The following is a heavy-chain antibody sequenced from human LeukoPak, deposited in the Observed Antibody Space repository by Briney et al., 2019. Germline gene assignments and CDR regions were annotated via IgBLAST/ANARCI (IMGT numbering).Heavy chain of an antibody. CDR3: ARDGIAAVDFDY. CDR2: VNGDGSST. CDR1: GFTFSAYW. V-gene: IGHV3-74*01. D-gene: IGHD6-13*01. J-gene: IGHJ4*02. Sequence: GGSLRLSCAASGFTFSAYWMHWVRQAPGKGLVWVSRVNGDGSSTNYADSVKGRFTISRDNAKNTLYLQMNSLRAEDTAVYYCARDGIAAVDFDYWGQGILVTVSS.